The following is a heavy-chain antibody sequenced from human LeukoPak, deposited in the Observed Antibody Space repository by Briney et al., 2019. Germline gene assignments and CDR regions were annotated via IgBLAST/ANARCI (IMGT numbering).Heavy chain of an antibody. CDR2: IYTSGST. D-gene: IGHD1-1*01. V-gene: IGHV4-4*07. CDR3: ATYLQLSGYFDY. Sequence: SETVSLTCTVSGGSISSYYWSWIRQPAGKGLEWIGRIYTSGSTNYNPSLKSRVTMSVDTSKNQFSLKLSSVTAADTAVYYCATYLQLSGYFDYWGQGTLVTVSS. CDR1: GGSISSYY. J-gene: IGHJ4*02.